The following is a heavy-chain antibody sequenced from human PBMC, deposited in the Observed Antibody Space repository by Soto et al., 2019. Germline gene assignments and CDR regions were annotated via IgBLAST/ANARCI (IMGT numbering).Heavy chain of an antibody. J-gene: IGHJ4*02. V-gene: IGHV1-18*01. CDR2: LSSYTGNT. Sequence: QVQLVQSGAEVKKPGASVKVSCRVYGYTFTNYGISWVRQTPGQGLEWLGWLSSYTGNTNYAQKLEGRVTMTPDTSTSNAYMELRSLRSDDTAVYYCARYVGHYYDGSGYQIDFDYWGQGTLVTISS. CDR3: ARYVGHYYDGSGYQIDFDY. CDR1: GYTFTNYG. D-gene: IGHD3-22*01.